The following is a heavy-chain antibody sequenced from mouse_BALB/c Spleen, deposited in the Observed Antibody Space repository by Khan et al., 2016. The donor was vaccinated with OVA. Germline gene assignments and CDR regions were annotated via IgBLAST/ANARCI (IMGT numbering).Heavy chain of an antibody. V-gene: IGHV14-1*02. CDR3: ARDGYSPWFAY. J-gene: IGHJ3*01. CDR2: IDPENGDT. D-gene: IGHD2-3*01. Sequence: VQLKESEAELVRPGALVKLSCKASGFNIKDYYMHWVKQRPEQGLVWIGRIDPENGDTIYDPTFQGKASITSDTSSNTAYLQLSSLTSEDTAIYYCARDGYSPWFAYGGQGTLVTVSA. CDR1: GFNIKDYY.